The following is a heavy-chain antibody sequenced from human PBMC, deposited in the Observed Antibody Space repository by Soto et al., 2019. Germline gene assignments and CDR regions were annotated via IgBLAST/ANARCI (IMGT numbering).Heavy chain of an antibody. Sequence: VKVSCKVSGYTLTELPMHWVRQAPGKGLEWMGGFDPEDGETIYAQKIQGRVTMTEDKSTDTAYMELSSLRSEDTAVYYCATDLGLAPDYYDSSGQLGYWGQGTLVTVSS. CDR3: ATDLGLAPDYYDSSGQLGY. CDR1: GYTLTELP. D-gene: IGHD3-22*01. CDR2: FDPEDGET. J-gene: IGHJ4*02. V-gene: IGHV1-24*01.